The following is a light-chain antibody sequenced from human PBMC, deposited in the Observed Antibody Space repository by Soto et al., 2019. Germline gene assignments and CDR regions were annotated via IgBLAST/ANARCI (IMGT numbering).Light chain of an antibody. V-gene: IGLV1-40*01. CDR3: QSYDSSLSGSV. CDR2: GNN. CDR1: SSNIGAGYD. J-gene: IGLJ3*02. Sequence: QTVVTQPPSVSGAPGQRVTISCTGSSSNIGAGYDVHWYRQLPGTAPELLIYGNNNRPSGVPDRFSGTSASLAITGLQADDEGDYYCQSYDSSLSGSVFGGGTKLTVL.